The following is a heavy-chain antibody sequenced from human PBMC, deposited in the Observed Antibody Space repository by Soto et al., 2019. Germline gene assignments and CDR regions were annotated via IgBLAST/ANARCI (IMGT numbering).Heavy chain of an antibody. CDR2: IKKDGSEK. D-gene: IGHD2-21*01. CDR3: ASVDEVRPSDY. Sequence: EVQLVESGGGLVQPGGSLTLSCAASGFTFSSYYMSWVRQAPGKGLEWVANIKKDGSEKYYVDSVKGRFTISRDNAKNSLYLQMNSLRAEDTAVYYCASVDEVRPSDYWVQGTLVIVSS. V-gene: IGHV3-7*01. J-gene: IGHJ4*02. CDR1: GFTFSSYY.